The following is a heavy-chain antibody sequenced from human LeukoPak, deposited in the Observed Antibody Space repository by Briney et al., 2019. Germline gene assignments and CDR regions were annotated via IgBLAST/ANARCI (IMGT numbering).Heavy chain of an antibody. CDR3: ARVHSSGYPPTFFDY. J-gene: IGHJ4*02. CDR1: GGSVSSGSHH. CDR2: IYYSGST. Sequence: SETLSLTCTVSGGSVSSGSHHWSWIRQPPGKYLEWIAYIYYSGSTNYNPSLKSRATISVDTSKNQFSLKLSSVTAADTAVYYCARVHSSGYPPTFFDYWGQGTLVTVSS. V-gene: IGHV4-61*01. D-gene: IGHD3-22*01.